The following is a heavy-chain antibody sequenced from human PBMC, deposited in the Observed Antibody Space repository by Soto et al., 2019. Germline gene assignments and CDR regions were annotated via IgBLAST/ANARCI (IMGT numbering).Heavy chain of an antibody. J-gene: IGHJ4*02. CDR3: ARLWDVDIVATISGAFDY. CDR2: IYYSGST. Sequence: TLSLTCTVSSGSISSGGYYWSWIRQHPGKGLEWIGYIYYSGSTYYNPSLKSRVTISVDTSKNQFSLKLSSVTAADTAVYYCARLWDVDIVATISGAFDYWGQGTLVTVSS. V-gene: IGHV4-31*03. CDR1: SGSISSGGYY. D-gene: IGHD5-12*01.